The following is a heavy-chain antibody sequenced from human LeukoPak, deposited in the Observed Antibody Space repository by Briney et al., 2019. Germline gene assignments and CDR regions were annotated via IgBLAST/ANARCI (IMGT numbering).Heavy chain of an antibody. V-gene: IGHV1-46*01. CDR2: INPSGGTT. CDR3: ARDRGISGYYFDY. J-gene: IGHJ4*02. Sequence: ASVKVSCKASGYTFTSYYLHWVRQAPGQGLEWMGVINPSGGTTIYAEKFRGRLTMTRDTSTSTPSMELSSLRSADTAVYFYARDRGISGYYFDYWGQGTLVTVSS. D-gene: IGHD3-22*01. CDR1: GYTFTSYY.